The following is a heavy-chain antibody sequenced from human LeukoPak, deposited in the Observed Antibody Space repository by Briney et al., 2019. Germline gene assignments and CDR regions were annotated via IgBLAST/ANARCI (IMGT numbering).Heavy chain of an antibody. CDR3: ARVKVGATDFDY. Sequence: PGGSLRLSCAASGFTFSSYEMNWVRQAPGKGLEWVSYISGSGGTTYYADSVKGRFTISRDNAKNSLYLQMNSLRAGDTAVYYCARVKVGATDFDYWGQGTLVTVSS. CDR1: GFTFSSYE. J-gene: IGHJ4*02. CDR2: ISGSGGTT. D-gene: IGHD1-26*01. V-gene: IGHV3-48*03.